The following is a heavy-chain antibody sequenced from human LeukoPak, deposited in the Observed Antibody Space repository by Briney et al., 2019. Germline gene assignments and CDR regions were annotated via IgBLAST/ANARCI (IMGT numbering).Heavy chain of an antibody. CDR1: GFTFGSHW. CDR3: AREMEGFDY. CDR2: INQHGSEK. V-gene: IGHV3-7*01. D-gene: IGHD2-8*01. J-gene: IGHJ4*02. Sequence: GGSLRLSCAASGFTFGSHWMSWVRQAPGKGPEWVANINQHGSEKYYVDSVKGRFTISRDNAKNSLCLQMNSLGAEDTAVYYCAREMEGFDYWGQGTLVTVSS.